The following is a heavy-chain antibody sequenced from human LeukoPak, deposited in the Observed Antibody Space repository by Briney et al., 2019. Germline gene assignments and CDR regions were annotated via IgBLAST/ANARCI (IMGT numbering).Heavy chain of an antibody. CDR3: ARHSSSWYVDY. CDR1: GGSISNYY. J-gene: IGHJ4*02. Sequence: PSETLSLTCTVSGGSISNYYWSWLRQPPGKGLEWIGYISYSGSTNYNPSLKSRVTISVDMSKNQFSLKLSSVIAADTAVYYCARHSSSWYVDYWGQGTLVTVSS. V-gene: IGHV4-59*01. D-gene: IGHD6-13*01. CDR2: ISYSGST.